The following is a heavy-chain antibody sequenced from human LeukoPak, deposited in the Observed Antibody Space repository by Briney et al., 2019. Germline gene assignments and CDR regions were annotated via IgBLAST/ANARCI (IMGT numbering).Heavy chain of an antibody. CDR2: ISSNSRPI. CDR3: ARGYSSSPAANYYYYYYMDV. CDR1: GFTFSSFG. Sequence: PGGSLRLSCAASGFTFSSFGMSWVRQAPGKGLEWVSHISSNSRPIYYGDSVKGRFTISRDNAKNSLYLQMNSLKAEDTADYYCARGYSSSPAANYYYYYYMDVWGKGTTVTVSS. V-gene: IGHV3-48*04. D-gene: IGHD6-6*01. J-gene: IGHJ6*03.